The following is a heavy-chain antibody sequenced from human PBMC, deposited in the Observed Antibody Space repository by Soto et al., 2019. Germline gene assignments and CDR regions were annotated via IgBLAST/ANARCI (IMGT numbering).Heavy chain of an antibody. CDR2: INNDGSST. J-gene: IGHJ4*02. CDR3: SKYDLDCSGGSCYSHFDY. V-gene: IGHV3-74*01. Sequence: PGGSLRLSCAASGFIFRTYWMQWVRQVPGKDLVWVSRINNDGSSTDYAESVKGRFTISRDNGKNTLYLQMNSLRTEDTAFFYCSKYDLDCSGGSCYSHFDYWGQGTLVTVS. CDR1: GFIFRTYW. D-gene: IGHD2-15*01.